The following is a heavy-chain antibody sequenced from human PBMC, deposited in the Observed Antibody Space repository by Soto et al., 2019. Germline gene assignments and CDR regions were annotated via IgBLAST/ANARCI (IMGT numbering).Heavy chain of an antibody. J-gene: IGHJ6*02. CDR3: ARFYYDSSGYLPSPYYYYYGMAV. CDR1: GFTFSSYW. D-gene: IGHD3-22*01. CDR2: INSDGSST. V-gene: IGHV3-74*01. Sequence: GGSLRLSCAASGFTFSSYWMHWVRQAPGKGLVWVSRINSDGSSTSYADSVKGRFTISRDNAKNSLYLQMNSLRAEDTAVYYCARFYYDSSGYLPSPYYYYYGMAVRGQGTTVTASS.